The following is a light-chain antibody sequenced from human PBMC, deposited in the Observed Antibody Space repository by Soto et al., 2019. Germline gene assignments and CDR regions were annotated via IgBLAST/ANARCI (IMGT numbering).Light chain of an antibody. Sequence: QSALTQPASVSGSPGQSITMSCTGSSSDIGTYNFVSWYQQHAGKAPRLILYEVSNRPSGVSSRFSGSKSGNSASLTISGPHPEDEAHYFCSSYAAATTLVFGGWTKVTVL. CDR3: SSYAAATTLV. J-gene: IGLJ3*02. CDR2: EVS. CDR1: SSDIGTYNF. V-gene: IGLV2-14*01.